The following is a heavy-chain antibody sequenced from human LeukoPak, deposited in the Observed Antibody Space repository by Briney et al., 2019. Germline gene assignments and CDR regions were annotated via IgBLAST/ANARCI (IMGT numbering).Heavy chain of an antibody. V-gene: IGHV3-72*01. CDR2: TRNKANSYTT. D-gene: IGHD2/OR15-2a*01. CDR1: GFTFSDHY. Sequence: GGSLRLSCAASGFTFSDHYMDWVRQAPGKGLEWVGRTRNKANSYTTEYAASVKGRFTISRDDSKNSLYLQMNSLKTEDTAVYYCNGVYEFGYRGADYWGQGTLVTVSS. J-gene: IGHJ4*02. CDR3: NGVYEFGYRGADY.